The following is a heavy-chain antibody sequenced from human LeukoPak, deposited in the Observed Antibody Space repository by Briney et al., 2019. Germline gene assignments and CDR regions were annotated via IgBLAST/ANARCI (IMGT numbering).Heavy chain of an antibody. J-gene: IGHJ4*02. CDR2: ITGSGALT. CDR3: AKDRVDGSGSQFDS. V-gene: IGHV3-23*01. CDR1: GFTLSNYA. D-gene: IGHD3-10*01. Sequence: GGSLRLSCAASGFTLSNYAMTWVRQAPGKGLEWVSSITGSGALTYYADSVKGRFTISKDNAMDTLFLQTNSLRADDTAVYYCAKDRVDGSGSQFDSWGQGSLVTVSS.